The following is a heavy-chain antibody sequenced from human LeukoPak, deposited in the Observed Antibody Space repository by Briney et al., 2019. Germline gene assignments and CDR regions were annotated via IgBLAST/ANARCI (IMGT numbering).Heavy chain of an antibody. D-gene: IGHD6-13*01. V-gene: IGHV1-46*01. CDR1: GYTFTSYG. J-gene: IGHJ3*02. Sequence: ASVKVSCKASGYTFTSYGISWVRQAPGQGLEWMGIINPSGGSTSYAQKFQGRVTMTRDTSTSTVYMELSSLRSEDTAMYYCARYLGIAAAGKDSFDIWGQGTMVTVSS. CDR3: ARYLGIAAAGKDSFDI. CDR2: INPSGGST.